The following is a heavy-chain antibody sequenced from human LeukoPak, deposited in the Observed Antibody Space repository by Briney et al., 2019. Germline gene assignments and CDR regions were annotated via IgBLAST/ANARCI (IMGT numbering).Heavy chain of an antibody. D-gene: IGHD6-13*01. CDR3: AKTASSSWYVFDY. Sequence: GRSLRLSCAASGFTFDDYAMHWVRQAPGKGLEWVSGISWNSDNIGYADSVKGRFTISRDNAKNSLYLQMNSLRAEDTAVYYCAKTASSSWYVFDYWGQGTLVTVSS. V-gene: IGHV3-9*01. CDR1: GFTFDDYA. J-gene: IGHJ4*02. CDR2: ISWNSDNI.